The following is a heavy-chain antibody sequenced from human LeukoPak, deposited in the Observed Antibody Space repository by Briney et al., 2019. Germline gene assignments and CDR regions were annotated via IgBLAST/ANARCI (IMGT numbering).Heavy chain of an antibody. Sequence: QAGESLRLSCEAARFPFSSYEMHWVRQAPGKGLEWVAAISEDGSKTNYADSVKGRFTISRDNSKNTLFLEMNSLRREDTATYYCATRGLLGDYWGQGTLVSVSS. CDR1: RFPFSSYE. J-gene: IGHJ4*02. CDR2: ISEDGSKT. CDR3: ATRGLLGDY. D-gene: IGHD4-17*01. V-gene: IGHV3-30*03.